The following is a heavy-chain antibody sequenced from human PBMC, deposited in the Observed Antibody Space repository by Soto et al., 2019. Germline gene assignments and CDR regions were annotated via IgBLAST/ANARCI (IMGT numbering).Heavy chain of an antibody. CDR1: GGTFSSYA. V-gene: IGHV1-69*13. Sequence: RASVKVSCKASGGTFSSYAISWVRQAPGQGLEWMGGVIPIFGTANYAQKFQGRVTITADESTSTAYMELSSLRSEDTAVYYCARDRDYYDSSGGSAEFDPWGQGTLVTV. J-gene: IGHJ5*02. CDR2: VIPIFGTA. D-gene: IGHD3-22*01. CDR3: ARDRDYYDSSGGSAEFDP.